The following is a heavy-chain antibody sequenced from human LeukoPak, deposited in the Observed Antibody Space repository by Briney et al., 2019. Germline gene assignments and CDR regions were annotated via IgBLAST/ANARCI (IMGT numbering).Heavy chain of an antibody. CDR1: GGTFSSYA. CDR2: IIPIFGTA. CDR3: ARLGVYYDSSGYYDY. J-gene: IGHJ4*02. V-gene: IGHV1-69*13. D-gene: IGHD3-22*01. Sequence: GASVKVSCKASGGTFSSYAISWVRQAPGQGLEWMGGIIPIFGTANYAQKFQGRVTITADESTSTAYMELSSLRSEDTAVYYCARLGVYYDSSGYYDYWGRGTLVTVSS.